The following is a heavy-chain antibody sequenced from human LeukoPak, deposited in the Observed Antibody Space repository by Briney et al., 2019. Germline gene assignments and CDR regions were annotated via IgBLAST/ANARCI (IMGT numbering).Heavy chain of an antibody. CDR2: IKQGGSEL. V-gene: IGHV3-7*01. CDR3: ARDRESESDSEGDY. Sequence: GGSLRLSCSASGFTFSRFWMSWVRQAPGEGLEYVALIKQGGSELYHMDSVKGRFTISRDDATNSLYLQMNSLRVEDTALYYCARDRESESDSEGDYWGQGTLVTVSS. D-gene: IGHD4-11*01. J-gene: IGHJ4*02. CDR1: GFTFSRFW.